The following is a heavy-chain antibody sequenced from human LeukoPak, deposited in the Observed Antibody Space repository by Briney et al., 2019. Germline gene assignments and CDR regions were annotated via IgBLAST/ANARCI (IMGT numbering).Heavy chain of an antibody. CDR3: ARGGPYCSSTSCYKFRWFDP. Sequence: ASVKVSCKASGYTFTSYAMHWVRQAPGQRLEWMGWINAGNGNTKYSQKFQGRVTITRDTSASTAYMELSSLRSEDTAVYYCARGGPYCSSTSCYKFRWFDPWSQGTLVTVSS. V-gene: IGHV1-3*01. D-gene: IGHD2-2*01. CDR1: GYTFTSYA. J-gene: IGHJ5*02. CDR2: INAGNGNT.